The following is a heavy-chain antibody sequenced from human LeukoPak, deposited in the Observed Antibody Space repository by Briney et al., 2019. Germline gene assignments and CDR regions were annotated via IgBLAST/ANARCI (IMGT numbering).Heavy chain of an antibody. CDR3: ARLEMAHDAFDI. CDR2: IYYSGST. CDR1: GGSFSGYY. J-gene: IGHJ3*02. V-gene: IGHV4-59*01. Sequence: PSETLSLTCAVYGGSFSGYYWSWIRQPPGKGLEWIGYIYYSGSTNYNPSLKSRVTISVDTSKNQFSLKLSSVTAADTAVYYCARLEMAHDAFDIWGQGTMVTVSS. D-gene: IGHD5-24*01.